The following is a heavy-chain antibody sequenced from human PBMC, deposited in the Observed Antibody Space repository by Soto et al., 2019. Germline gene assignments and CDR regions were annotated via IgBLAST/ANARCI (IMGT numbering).Heavy chain of an antibody. Sequence: SETLSLTCTVSGGSMSSYYWSWFRQPPGKGLEWIGYIYYTGTTNYNPSLKSRVTISVDTSKNQFSLKLSSVTAADTAVYYCARSGTTDSYYYYGMDVWGQGTTVTVSS. CDR2: IYYTGTT. D-gene: IGHD1-7*01. CDR1: GGSMSSYY. V-gene: IGHV4-59*08. CDR3: ARSGTTDSYYYYGMDV. J-gene: IGHJ6*02.